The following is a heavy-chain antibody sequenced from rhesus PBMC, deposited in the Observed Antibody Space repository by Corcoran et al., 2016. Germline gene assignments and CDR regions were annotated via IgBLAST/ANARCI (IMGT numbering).Heavy chain of an antibody. J-gene: IGHJ4*01. CDR3: ARKVDWADYYDY. V-gene: IGHV4-122*02. D-gene: IGHD3-34*01. CDR2: ITYRGSN. Sequence: QVQLQESGPGLVKPSETLSLTCAVSGYSISGYYWSWIRQAPGKGLEWIGYITYRGSNSYNPSLKSRVTISRDTSKNQFSLKLSSVTAADTAVYYCARKVDWADYYDYWGQGVLVTVSS. CDR1: GYSISGYY.